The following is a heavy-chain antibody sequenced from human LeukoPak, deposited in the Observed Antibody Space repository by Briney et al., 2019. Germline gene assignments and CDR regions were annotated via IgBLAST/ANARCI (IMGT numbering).Heavy chain of an antibody. V-gene: IGHV3-72*01. D-gene: IGHD5-24*01. CDR3: ARGSLRDAYNLNS. J-gene: IGHJ5*02. CDR1: GFRFSDHS. CDR2: IRNKANRYTT. Sequence: ALILSCAASGFRFSDHSMDWGRQAPGKGLEWVGRIRNKANRYTTEYAASVKGRFTISRDDSKNSLYLQMNSLKTEDTAVYYCARGSLRDAYNLNSWGQGTLVTVSS.